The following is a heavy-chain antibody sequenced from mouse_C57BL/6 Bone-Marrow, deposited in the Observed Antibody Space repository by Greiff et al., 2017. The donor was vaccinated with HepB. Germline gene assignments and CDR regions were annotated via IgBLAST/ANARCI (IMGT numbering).Heavy chain of an antibody. CDR2: ISYDGSN. CDR3: AIDYYGSSYVAY. D-gene: IGHD1-1*01. V-gene: IGHV3-6*01. J-gene: IGHJ3*01. CDR1: GYSITSGYY. Sequence: VQLQQSGPGLVKPSQSLSLTCSVTGYSITSGYYWNWIRQFPGNKLEWMGYISYDGSNNYNPSLKNRISITRDTSKNQFFLKLNSVTTEDTATYYCAIDYYGSSYVAYWGQGTLVTVSA.